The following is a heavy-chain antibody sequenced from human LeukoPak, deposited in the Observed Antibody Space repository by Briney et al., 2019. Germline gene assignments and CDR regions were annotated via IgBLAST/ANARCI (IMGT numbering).Heavy chain of an antibody. CDR3: TRGGGSGNYYNAIDY. Sequence: QSGGSLRLSCTASGFTFGDYAMSWVRQAPGKGLEWLGFIRSKAYGGTAEYAASVKGRFTISRDDSRSIAYLQMNSLKTEDTAVYYCTRGGGSGNYYNAIDYWGQGTLVTVSS. CDR2: IRSKAYGGTA. CDR1: GFTFGDYA. D-gene: IGHD3-10*01. J-gene: IGHJ4*02. V-gene: IGHV3-49*04.